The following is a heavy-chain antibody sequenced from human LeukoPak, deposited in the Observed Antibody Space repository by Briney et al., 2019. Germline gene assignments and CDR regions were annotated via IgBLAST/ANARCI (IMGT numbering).Heavy chain of an antibody. CDR3: ARGLTGGWAAVFDY. CDR1: GYSINSGYY. CDR2: IYHSGST. Sequence: SETLSLTCTVSGYSINSGYYWGWIRQPPGKGVEWIGSIYHSGSTYYNPSLKSRVTVSIDTSQNRFSLKLKSVTAADTAVYYCARGLTGGWAAVFDYWGQGTLVTVSS. D-gene: IGHD1-26*01. V-gene: IGHV4-38-2*02. J-gene: IGHJ4*02.